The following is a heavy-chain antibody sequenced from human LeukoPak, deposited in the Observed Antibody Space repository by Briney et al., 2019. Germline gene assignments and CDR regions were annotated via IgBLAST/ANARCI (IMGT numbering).Heavy chain of an antibody. J-gene: IGHJ4*02. V-gene: IGHV3-33*01. CDR3: AREITAPTKFDY. CDR2: IWYDGSNK. CDR1: GFTFSSYG. Sequence: PGGSLRLSCAASGFTFSSYGMHWVRQAPGKGLEWVAVIWYDGSNKYYADSVKGRFTISRDNSKNTLYLQMNSLRAEDTAVYYCAREITAPTKFDYWGQGTLVTVSS. D-gene: IGHD3-10*01.